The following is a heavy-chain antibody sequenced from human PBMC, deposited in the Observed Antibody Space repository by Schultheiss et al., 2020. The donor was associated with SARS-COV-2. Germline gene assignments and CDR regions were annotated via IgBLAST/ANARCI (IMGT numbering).Heavy chain of an antibody. J-gene: IGHJ4*02. V-gene: IGHV3-30*19. CDR3: AREGTARTYYDILTD. CDR1: GFTFSSYG. D-gene: IGHD3-9*01. Sequence: GGSLRLSCAASGFTFSSYGMHWVRQAPGKGLEWVAVIWYDGSNKYYADSVKGRFTISRDNSKNTLYLQMNSLRAEDTAVYYCAREGTARTYYDILTDWGQGTLVTVSS. CDR2: IWYDGSNK.